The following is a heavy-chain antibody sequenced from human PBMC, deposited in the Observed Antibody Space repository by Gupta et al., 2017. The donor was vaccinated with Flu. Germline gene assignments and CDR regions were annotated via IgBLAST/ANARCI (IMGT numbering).Heavy chain of an antibody. Sequence: EVQLVESGGGLVQRGGSLRLSCAASAFPFSSYWMHWVRQAPGKGLVWVSRINSDGSSTSYADSVKGRFTISRDNAKNTLYLQLNSLRAEDTAVYYCARGGGVYAQNWFDPWGQGTLVTVSS. CDR3: ARGGGVYAQNWFDP. CDR2: INSDGSST. V-gene: IGHV3-74*01. D-gene: IGHD2-8*01. J-gene: IGHJ5*02. CDR1: AFPFSSYW.